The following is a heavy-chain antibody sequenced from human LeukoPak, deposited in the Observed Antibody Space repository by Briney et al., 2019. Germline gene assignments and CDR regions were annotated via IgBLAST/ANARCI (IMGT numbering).Heavy chain of an antibody. D-gene: IGHD1-26*01. V-gene: IGHV3-7*01. J-gene: IGHJ4*02. CDR3: YVGPSDY. Sequence: GGSLRLSCAASGFTFSSYWMSWVRQAPGKGLEWVANIKQDGSEKDYLGSVKGRFTISRDNDKKSLYLQMNSLRAEDTAVYYCYVGPSDYWGQGTLVTVSS. CDR1: GFTFSSYW. CDR2: IKQDGSEK.